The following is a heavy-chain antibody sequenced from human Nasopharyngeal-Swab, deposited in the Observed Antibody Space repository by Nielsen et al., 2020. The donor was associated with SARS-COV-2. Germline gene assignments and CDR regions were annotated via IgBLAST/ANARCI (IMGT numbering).Heavy chain of an antibody. Sequence: SVKVSCKASGFTFTSSAVQWVRQARGQRLEWIGWIVVGSGNTNYAQKFQERVTITRDMSTSTAYMELSNLRSEDTAVYYCAAGVYYDFWSGYPPLDYWGQGTLVTVSS. CDR3: AAGVYYDFWSGYPPLDY. D-gene: IGHD3-3*01. CDR1: GFTFTSSA. J-gene: IGHJ4*02. V-gene: IGHV1-58*01. CDR2: IVVGSGNT.